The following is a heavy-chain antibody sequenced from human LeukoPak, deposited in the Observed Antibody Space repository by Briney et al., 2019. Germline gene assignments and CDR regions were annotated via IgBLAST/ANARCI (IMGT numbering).Heavy chain of an antibody. J-gene: IGHJ5*02. CDR3: ARVGGYCSSTSCYKWCNWFDP. V-gene: IGHV1-69*01. Sequence: ASVNVSCKASGGTFSSYAISWVRQAPGQGLEWMGGIIPIFGTANYAQKFQGRVTITADESTSTAYMELSSLRSEDTAVYYCARVGGYCSSTSCYKWCNWFDPWGQGTLVTVSS. CDR2: IIPIFGTA. CDR1: GGTFSSYA. D-gene: IGHD2-2*02.